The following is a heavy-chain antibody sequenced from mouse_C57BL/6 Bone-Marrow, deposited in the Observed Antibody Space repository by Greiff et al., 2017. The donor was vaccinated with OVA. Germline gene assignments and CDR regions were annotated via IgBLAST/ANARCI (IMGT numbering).Heavy chain of an antibody. Sequence: VQLQQPGTELVKPGASVKLSCKASGYTFTSYWMHWVKQRPGQGLEWIGNINPSNGGTNYNEKFKSKATLTVDKSSSTAYMQLSSLTSEDSAVYYCARTDYGSSLYYAMDYWGQGTSVTVSS. CDR2: INPSNGGT. V-gene: IGHV1-53*01. CDR1: GYTFTSYW. J-gene: IGHJ4*01. CDR3: ARTDYGSSLYYAMDY. D-gene: IGHD1-1*01.